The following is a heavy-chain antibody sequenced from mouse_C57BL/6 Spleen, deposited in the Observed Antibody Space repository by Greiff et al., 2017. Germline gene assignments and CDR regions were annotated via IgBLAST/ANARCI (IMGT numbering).Heavy chain of an antibody. CDR1: GYTFTSYW. CDR2: INPSSGYT. Sequence: QVQLKESGAELAKPGASVKLSCKASGYTFTSYWMHWVKQRPGQGLEWIGYINPSSGYTKYNQKFKDKATLTADKSSSTAYMQLSSLTYEDSAVYYCAIITTVVGYFDVWGTGTTVTVSS. CDR3: AIITTVVGYFDV. V-gene: IGHV1-7*01. D-gene: IGHD1-1*01. J-gene: IGHJ1*03.